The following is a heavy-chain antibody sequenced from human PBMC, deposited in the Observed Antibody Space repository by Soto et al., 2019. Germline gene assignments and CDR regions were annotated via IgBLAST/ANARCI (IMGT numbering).Heavy chain of an antibody. CDR2: TYYRSKWYN. CDR3: ARSLNCKTGNWFDP. CDR1: GDSVSRNRAA. V-gene: IGHV6-1*01. J-gene: IGHJ5*02. Sequence: SQTLSLTCAISGDSVSRNRAAWNWIRQSPSRGLEWLGRTYYRSKWYNDYAVSVKSRITINPDTSKNQFSLQLNSVTPEDTAVYYCARSLNCKTGNWFDPWGQGTLVTVSS. D-gene: IGHD1-1*01.